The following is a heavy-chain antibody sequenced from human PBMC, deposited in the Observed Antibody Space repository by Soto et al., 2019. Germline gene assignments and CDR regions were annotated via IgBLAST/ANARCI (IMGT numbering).Heavy chain of an antibody. Sequence: QVPLVQSGAEVKKPGSSVKVSCKASGGTFSSYTISWVRQAPGQGLEWMGRIIPILGIANYAQKFQGRVTITADKSTSTAYMELSSLRSEDTAVYYCARDHCSGGSCYSAIGYWGQGTLVTVSS. D-gene: IGHD2-15*01. CDR1: GGTFSSYT. CDR2: IIPILGIA. V-gene: IGHV1-69*08. J-gene: IGHJ4*02. CDR3: ARDHCSGGSCYSAIGY.